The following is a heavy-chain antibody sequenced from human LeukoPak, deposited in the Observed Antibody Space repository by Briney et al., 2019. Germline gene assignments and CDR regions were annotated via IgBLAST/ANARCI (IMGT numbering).Heavy chain of an antibody. CDR1: GFTFSSYA. Sequence: LPGGSLRLSCAASGFTFSSYAMSWVRQAPGKGLEWVSAISGSGGSTYYADSVKGRFTISRDNSKNTLYLQMNSLRAEDTAVYYCAKDPFGRRGYSYGYYFDYWGQGTLVTVSS. CDR2: ISGSGGST. V-gene: IGHV3-23*01. J-gene: IGHJ4*02. CDR3: AKDPFGRRGYSYGYYFDY. D-gene: IGHD5-18*01.